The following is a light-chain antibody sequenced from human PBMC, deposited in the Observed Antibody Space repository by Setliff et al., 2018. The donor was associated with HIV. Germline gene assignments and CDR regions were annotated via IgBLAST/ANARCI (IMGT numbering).Light chain of an antibody. CDR1: DFNIGSHS. CDR2: NND. V-gene: IGLV1-47*02. J-gene: IGLJ2*01. CDR3: ATSDDSLSAVV. Sequence: QSVLTQPPSTSGTPGQKVTISCSGSDFNIGSHSVFWYQPLPGTAPKLVMYNNDQRPSGVPDRFSGSKSGTSASLAISGLRSGDEADYYCATSDDSLSAVVFGGGTKVTVL.